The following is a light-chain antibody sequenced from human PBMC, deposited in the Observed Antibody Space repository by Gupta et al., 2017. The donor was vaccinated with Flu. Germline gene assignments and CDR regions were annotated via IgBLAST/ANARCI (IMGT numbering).Light chain of an antibody. Sequence: FMLTQPHSVSESPGKTVTISCTRSSGSIASNYVQWYQQRPGSSPTTLIYDDNQRPSGVPDRFSCAINSASTAASTTTSVLKTEDDADYYCQSYDSSNHWVFGGGTKLTVL. CDR3: QSYDSSNHWV. CDR2: DDN. J-gene: IGLJ3*02. V-gene: IGLV6-57*01. CDR1: SGSIASNY.